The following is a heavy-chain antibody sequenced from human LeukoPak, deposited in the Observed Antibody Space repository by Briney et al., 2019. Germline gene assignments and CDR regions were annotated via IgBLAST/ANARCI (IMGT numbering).Heavy chain of an antibody. CDR2: ISSSGSTI. Sequence: PGGSLRLSCAASGFTFSTYGMHWVRQAPGKGLEWVSYISSSGSTIYYADSVKGRFTISRDNAKNSLYLQMNSLRAEDTAVYYCARVDSSSAPPGYWGQGTLVTVSS. CDR3: ARVDSSSAPPGY. CDR1: GFTFSTYG. V-gene: IGHV3-48*04. D-gene: IGHD6-13*01. J-gene: IGHJ4*02.